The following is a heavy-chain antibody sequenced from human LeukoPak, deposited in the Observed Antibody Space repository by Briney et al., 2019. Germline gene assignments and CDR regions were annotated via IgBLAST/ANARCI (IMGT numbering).Heavy chain of an antibody. J-gene: IGHJ4*02. D-gene: IGHD1-26*01. CDR3: ARWELSLLSD. CDR2: IGHDGGGI. V-gene: IGHV3-23*01. Sequence: PGGSLRLSCVASGFSLSSFAMTWVRQAPGKGLEWDSVIGHDGGGIQYADSVKGRFSISRDTSKNTLYLQMNSLRAEDTAVYYCARWELSLLSDWGQGTLVTVSS. CDR1: GFSLSSFA.